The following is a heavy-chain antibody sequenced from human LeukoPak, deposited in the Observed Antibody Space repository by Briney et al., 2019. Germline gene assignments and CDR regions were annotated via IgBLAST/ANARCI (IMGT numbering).Heavy chain of an antibody. CDR3: AKDGVATGLTHSDY. Sequence: PGGSLRLSCAASGFTFSSYAMSWVRQAPGKGLEWVSTIIGSGVNTHYADSVKGRFTISRDNSQNTLYLQINSLRAEDTAVYYCAKDGVATGLTHSDYWGQGTLVTVSP. D-gene: IGHD5-12*01. CDR2: IIGSGVNT. CDR1: GFTFSSYA. V-gene: IGHV3-23*01. J-gene: IGHJ4*02.